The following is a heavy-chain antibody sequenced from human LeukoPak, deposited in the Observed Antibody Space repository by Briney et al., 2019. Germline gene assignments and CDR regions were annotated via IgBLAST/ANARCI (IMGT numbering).Heavy chain of an antibody. CDR1: GFTFSSYA. CDR2: ISYDGSNK. CDR3: VTFYETY. D-gene: IGHD2/OR15-2a*01. J-gene: IGHJ4*02. V-gene: IGHV3-30-3*01. Sequence: GGSLRLSCAASGFTFSSYAMHWVRQAPGKGLEWVAVISYDGSNKYYADSVKGRFTISRDNSKNTLYLQMNSLRAEDTAVYYCVTFYETYWGRGTLVTVSS.